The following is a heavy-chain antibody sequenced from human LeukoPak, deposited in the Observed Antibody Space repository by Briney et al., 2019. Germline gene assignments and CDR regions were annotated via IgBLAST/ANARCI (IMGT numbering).Heavy chain of an antibody. CDR3: ARQHPYYDPDAFDI. J-gene: IGHJ3*02. CDR1: GFTFRNYG. CDR2: TWYDGSDT. V-gene: IGHV3-33*01. D-gene: IGHD3-3*01. Sequence: GGSLRLSCAASGFTFRNYGMHWVRQAPGKGLEWVAVTWYDGSDTYYVDSVKGRFTISRDNSQNTLYLQMNSLRAEDTAVYYCARQHPYYDPDAFDIWGQGTMVTVSS.